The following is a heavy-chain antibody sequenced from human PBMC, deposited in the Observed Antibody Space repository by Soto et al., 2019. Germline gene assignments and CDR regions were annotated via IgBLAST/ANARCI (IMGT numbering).Heavy chain of an antibody. V-gene: IGHV1-69*01. CDR1: GGTFSSYA. CDR2: IIPIFGTA. D-gene: IGHD6-13*01. J-gene: IGHJ5*02. Sequence: QVQLVQSGAEVKKPGSSVKVSCKASGGTFSSYAISWVRQAPGQGLEWVGGIIPIFGTANYAQKFQGRVTITADESTSTAYMELSSLRSEDTAVYYCARSLGPEDSSLNWFDPWGQGTLVTVSS. CDR3: ARSLGPEDSSLNWFDP.